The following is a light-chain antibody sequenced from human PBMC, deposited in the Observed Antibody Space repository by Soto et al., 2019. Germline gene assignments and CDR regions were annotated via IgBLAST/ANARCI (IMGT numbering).Light chain of an antibody. Sequence: QSVLTQPASVSGSPGQSITISCTGTSSDVGDYHYVSWYQQHPGKAPKLIIYGVSNRPSGISNRFSGSKSGNTASLTISGLQAEDEADYYCRSYTSTNPLVFGGGTKLTVL. J-gene: IGLJ2*01. CDR2: GVS. V-gene: IGLV2-14*01. CDR1: SSDVGDYHY. CDR3: RSYTSTNPLV.